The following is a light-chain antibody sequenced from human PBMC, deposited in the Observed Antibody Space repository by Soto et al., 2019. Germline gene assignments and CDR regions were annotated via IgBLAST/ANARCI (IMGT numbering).Light chain of an antibody. Sequence: QSVLTQPPSASGTPGQRVTISCSGSSSNIGSNPVNWYQQLPGTAPKLMIHEVTKRPSGVPDRFSGSKSGNTASLTVSGLQGEDEADYYCSSYAGSNNLVFGGGTKLTVL. V-gene: IGLV1-44*01. CDR1: SSNIGSNP. CDR2: EVT. J-gene: IGLJ2*01. CDR3: SSYAGSNNLV.